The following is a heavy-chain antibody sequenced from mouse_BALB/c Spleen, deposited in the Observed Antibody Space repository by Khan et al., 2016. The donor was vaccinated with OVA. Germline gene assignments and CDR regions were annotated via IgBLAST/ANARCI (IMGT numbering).Heavy chain of an antibody. V-gene: IGHV3-6*02. D-gene: IGHD3-1*01. Sequence: EVKLEESGPGLVKPSQSLSLTCSVTGYSITSGYFWNWIRQFPGNKLEWMGYIRYDGDSNYNPSLKNRISITRDTSKNHFFLKLNSVTPEETATXYSARGGSSGPAWFAYWGQGTLVTVSA. CDR1: GYSITSGYF. J-gene: IGHJ3*01. CDR3: ARGGSSGPAWFAY. CDR2: IRYDGDS.